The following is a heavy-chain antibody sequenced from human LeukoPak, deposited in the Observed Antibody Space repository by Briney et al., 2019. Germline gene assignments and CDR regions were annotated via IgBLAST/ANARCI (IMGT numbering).Heavy chain of an antibody. D-gene: IGHD2-2*02. Sequence: SETLSLTCTVSGGSISSSSYYWGWIRQPPGKGLEWIGSIYYSGSTYYNPSLNSRFTISVDTSKNQFSLKLSSVTAADTAEYYCARLEGCSSTSCYRYYYYYMDVWGKGTTVTVSS. J-gene: IGHJ6*03. CDR1: GGSISSSSYY. CDR2: IYYSGST. V-gene: IGHV4-39*01. CDR3: ARLEGCSSTSCYRYYYYYMDV.